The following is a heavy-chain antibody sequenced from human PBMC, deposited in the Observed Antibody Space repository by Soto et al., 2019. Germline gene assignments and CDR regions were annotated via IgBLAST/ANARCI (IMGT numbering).Heavy chain of an antibody. Sequence: GSLRLSCAASVFTCSRKWMNWFRQAPRKGLEWVANIKQDGTEKNYVDSVKGRFTISRDNAKNSLYLQMDSLRAEDTAVYFCARGDTPMITGMDSFDIWGQGTLVTVSS. V-gene: IGHV3-7*01. CDR1: VFTCSRKW. J-gene: IGHJ3*02. D-gene: IGHD5-18*01. CDR3: ARGDTPMITGMDSFDI. CDR2: IKQDGTEK.